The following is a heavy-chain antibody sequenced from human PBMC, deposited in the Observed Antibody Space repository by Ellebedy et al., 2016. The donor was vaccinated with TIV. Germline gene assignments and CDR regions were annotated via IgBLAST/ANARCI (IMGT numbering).Heavy chain of an antibody. D-gene: IGHD5-24*01. Sequence: GGSLRLSXAASGFTFSSYAMSWVRQAPGKGLEWVSAISGSGGSTYYADSVKGRFTISRDNSKNTLYLQMNSLRAEDTAVYYCARWLLPTDYGMDVWGQGTTVTVSS. CDR3: ARWLLPTDYGMDV. V-gene: IGHV3-23*01. CDR1: GFTFSSYA. CDR2: ISGSGGST. J-gene: IGHJ6*02.